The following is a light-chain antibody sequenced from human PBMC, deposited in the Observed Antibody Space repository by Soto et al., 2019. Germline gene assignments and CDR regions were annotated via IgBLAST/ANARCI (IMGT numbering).Light chain of an antibody. Sequence: EIVLTQSPGTLSLSPGERATLSCRASQSVSSSYLAWYQQKPGQAPRLLIYGASSRATGIPDRFSGSGSGTDFTLTISRLEPEDFAMYYCQQYITFTFGGGTKVDIK. CDR2: GAS. CDR3: QQYITFT. V-gene: IGKV3-20*01. J-gene: IGKJ4*01. CDR1: QSVSSSY.